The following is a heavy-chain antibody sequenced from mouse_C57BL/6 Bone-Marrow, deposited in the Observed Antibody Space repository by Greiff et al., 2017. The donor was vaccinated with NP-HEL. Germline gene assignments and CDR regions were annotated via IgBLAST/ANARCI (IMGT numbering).Heavy chain of an antibody. CDR2: IWTGGGT. D-gene: IGHD1-1*01. CDR3: ARHGSSYADYFDY. J-gene: IGHJ2*01. V-gene: IGHV2-9-1*01. Sequence: VMLVESGPGLVAPSQRLSITCTVSGFSLTSYAISWVRQPPGKGLEWLGVIWTGGGTNYNSALKSRLSISKDNSKSQVFLKMNSLQTDDTARYYCARHGSSYADYFDYWGQGTTLTVSS. CDR1: GFSLTSYA.